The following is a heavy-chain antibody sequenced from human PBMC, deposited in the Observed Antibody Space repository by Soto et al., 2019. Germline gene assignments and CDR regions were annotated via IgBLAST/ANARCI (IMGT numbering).Heavy chain of an antibody. V-gene: IGHV3-48*02. Sequence: EVQLVESGGGLVQPGGSLRVSCAASGFTFSSYSINWVRQAPGKGLEWVSYISGSSTIYYADSVKGRFTISRDNAKNSLYLQMNSLRDEDTAVYYCARVGLGLVGMDVWGQGTTVTVSS. CDR3: ARVGLGLVGMDV. CDR1: GFTFSSYS. CDR2: ISGSSTI. J-gene: IGHJ6*02. D-gene: IGHD6-19*01.